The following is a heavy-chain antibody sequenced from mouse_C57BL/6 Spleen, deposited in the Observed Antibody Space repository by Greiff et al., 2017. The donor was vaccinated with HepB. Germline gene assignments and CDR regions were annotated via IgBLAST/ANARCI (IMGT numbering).Heavy chain of an antibody. D-gene: IGHD2-1*01. CDR3: ARGDGNYAWYFDV. V-gene: IGHV5-4*03. Sequence: EVKVVESGGGLVKPGGSLKLSCAASGFTFSSYAMSWVRQTPEKRLEWVATISDGGSYTYYPDNVKGRFTISRDNAKNNLYLQMSHLKSEDTAMYYCARGDGNYAWYFDVWGTGTTVTVSS. CDR2: ISDGGSYT. CDR1: GFTFSSYA. J-gene: IGHJ1*03.